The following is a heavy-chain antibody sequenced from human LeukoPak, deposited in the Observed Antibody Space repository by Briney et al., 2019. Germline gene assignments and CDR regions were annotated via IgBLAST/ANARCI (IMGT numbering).Heavy chain of an antibody. D-gene: IGHD2-21*02. CDR3: ARPDSGYPGAVVMTAGTYAFDI. CDR1: GYSFTSYW. CDR2: IYPGDSDT. V-gene: IGHV5-51*01. Sequence: GESLKISCKGSGYSFTSYWIGWVRQMPGKGLEWMGIIYPGDSDTRYSPSFQGQVTISADKSISTAYLQWSSLKASDTAMYYCARPDSGYPGAVVMTAGTYAFDIWGQGTMVTVSS. J-gene: IGHJ3*02.